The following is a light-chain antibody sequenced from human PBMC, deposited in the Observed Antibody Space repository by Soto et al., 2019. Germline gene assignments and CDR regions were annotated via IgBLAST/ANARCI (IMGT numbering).Light chain of an antibody. Sequence: QSVLTQPASVSGSPGQSITISCTGTSSDVGSYNLVSWYQQHPGKAPKLMIYEGSKRPSGVSNRFSGSKSGNTASLTISGLQAEYEADYCFCSYAGSSTPVVFVGGNKLTVL. CDR1: SSDVGSYNL. V-gene: IGLV2-23*01. CDR3: CSYAGSSTPVV. J-gene: IGLJ2*01. CDR2: EGS.